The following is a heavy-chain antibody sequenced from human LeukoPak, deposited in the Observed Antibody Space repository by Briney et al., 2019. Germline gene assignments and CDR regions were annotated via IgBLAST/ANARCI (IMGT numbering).Heavy chain of an antibody. CDR1: GGSFSGYY. J-gene: IGHJ6*03. V-gene: IGHV4-34*01. D-gene: IGHD6-13*01. CDR3: ARVRPALRGMRIAAAGTYYYYYMDV. Sequence: SETLSLTCAVYGGSFSGYYWSWIRQPPGKGLEWIGEINHSGSTNYNPSLKSRVTISVDTSKNQFSLKLSSVTAADTAVYYCARVRPALRGMRIAAAGTYYYYYMDVWGKGTTVTVSS. CDR2: INHSGST.